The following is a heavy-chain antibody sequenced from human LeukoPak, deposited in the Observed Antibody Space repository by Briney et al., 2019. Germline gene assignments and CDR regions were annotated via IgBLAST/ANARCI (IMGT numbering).Heavy chain of an antibody. D-gene: IGHD2-21*02. Sequence: GGSLRLSCAASGFTFSSYWMSWVRQAPGKGLEWVASIKQDGSEKYYVDSVKGRFTISRDNAKNSLYLQMNSLRAEDTAVYYCARVCGGDCLDAFDIWGQGTMVTVSS. V-gene: IGHV3-7*01. CDR2: IKQDGSEK. J-gene: IGHJ3*02. CDR1: GFTFSSYW. CDR3: ARVCGGDCLDAFDI.